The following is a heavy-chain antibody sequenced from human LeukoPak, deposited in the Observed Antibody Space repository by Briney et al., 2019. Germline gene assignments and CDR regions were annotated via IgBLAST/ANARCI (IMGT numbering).Heavy chain of an antibody. D-gene: IGHD6-19*01. CDR1: GFTFSSYA. CDR3: ARSAGYSTAWPSDY. V-gene: IGHV3-23*01. CDR2: ISGSGDST. Sequence: GGSLRLSCAASGFTFSSYAMNWVRQAPGKGLEWVSGISGSGDSTYYADSVEGRFTISRDNSKNTLYLQMNSLRVEDTAVYYCARSAGYSTAWPSDYWGQGTLVTVSS. J-gene: IGHJ4*02.